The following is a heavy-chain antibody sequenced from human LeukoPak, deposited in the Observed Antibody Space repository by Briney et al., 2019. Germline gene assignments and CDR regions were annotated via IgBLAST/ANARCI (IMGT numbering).Heavy chain of an antibody. V-gene: IGHV3-33*01. CDR1: GFIFSNYG. D-gene: IGHD4-23*01. CDR3: ARDIGTWPNSLFDY. CDR2: IWSDGSKK. Sequence: GGSLRLSCAASGFIFSNYGFHWVRQAPGKGLEWVALIWSDGSKKYYTDSVKGRFTISRDDSKNTLFMQMNSLRAEDMAVYYCARDIGTWPNSLFDYWGQGNLVTVSS. J-gene: IGHJ4*02.